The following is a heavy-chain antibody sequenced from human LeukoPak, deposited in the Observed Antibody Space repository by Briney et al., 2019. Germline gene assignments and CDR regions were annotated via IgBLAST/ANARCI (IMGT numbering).Heavy chain of an antibody. CDR2: ISYDGSNK. CDR1: GFTFSSYA. CDR3: ARDLVGHFDY. Sequence: GGSLRLSCAASGFTFSSYAMHWVRQAPGKGLEWVAVISYDGSNKYYADSVKCRFTISRDNSKSTLYLQMNSLRAEDTAVYYCARDLVGHFDYWGQGTLVTVSS. J-gene: IGHJ4*02. D-gene: IGHD3/OR15-3a*01. V-gene: IGHV3-30-3*01.